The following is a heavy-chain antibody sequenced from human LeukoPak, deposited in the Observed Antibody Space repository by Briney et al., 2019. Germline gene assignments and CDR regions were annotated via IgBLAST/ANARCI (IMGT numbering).Heavy chain of an antibody. Sequence: GASVKVSCKPSDYIFTTYNLHWVRQAPGQGLEWMGWISTSTGDTDYARNLRGRVTMSTDASTGTAYMELRRLRSDDTAVYYCARSHNVYFDYWGQGTLLTVTT. CDR2: ISTSTGDT. CDR3: ARSHNVYFDY. D-gene: IGHD5-24*01. V-gene: IGHV1-18*04. CDR1: DYIFTTYN. J-gene: IGHJ4*02.